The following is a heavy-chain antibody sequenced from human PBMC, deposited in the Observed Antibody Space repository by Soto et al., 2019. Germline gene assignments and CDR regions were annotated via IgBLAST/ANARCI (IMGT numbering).Heavy chain of an antibody. Sequence: QVQLVQSGAEVKKPASSVKVSCTASGGTFKFYSISWVRQAPGQGLEWVGRVIPMVGMSEYAQKFQGRVTITADKSTSTAYMNLRSLRSEDTAVYYCATNYGSGSAHFDYWGQGTLVTVSS. D-gene: IGHD3-10*01. CDR2: VIPMVGMS. CDR1: GGTFKFYS. J-gene: IGHJ4*02. V-gene: IGHV1-69*02. CDR3: ATNYGSGSAHFDY.